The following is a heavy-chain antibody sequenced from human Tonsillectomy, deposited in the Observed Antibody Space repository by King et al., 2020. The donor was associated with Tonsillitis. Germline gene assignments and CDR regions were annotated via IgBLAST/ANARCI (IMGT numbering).Heavy chain of an antibody. CDR1: GYTFTSYG. Sequence: QVQLVESGAEVKKPGASVKVSCKASGYTFTSYGISWVRQAPGQGLEWMGWISAYNGNTNYAQKLQGRVTMTTDTSTSTAYMELRSLRSDDTAVYYCARDYYDSSGYVRDRWFDPWGQGTLVTVSS. CDR3: ARDYYDSSGYVRDRWFDP. D-gene: IGHD3-22*01. CDR2: ISAYNGNT. V-gene: IGHV1-18*01. J-gene: IGHJ5*02.